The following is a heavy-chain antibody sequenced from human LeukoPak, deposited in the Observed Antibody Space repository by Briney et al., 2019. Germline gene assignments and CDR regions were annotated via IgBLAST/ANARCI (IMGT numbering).Heavy chain of an antibody. CDR1: GFTFNMYG. CDR2: ISYDGSST. J-gene: IGHJ4*02. V-gene: IGHV3-30*03. CDR3: ARMTDSAGWYFDY. Sequence: PGGSLRLSCIGSGFTFNMYGMHWVRQAPGKGLEWLAHISYDGSSTYHADSVKGRFIISRDNSKNALYLQMNSLRVEDTAVYYCARMTDSAGWYFDYWGQGTLLTVSS. D-gene: IGHD3-22*01.